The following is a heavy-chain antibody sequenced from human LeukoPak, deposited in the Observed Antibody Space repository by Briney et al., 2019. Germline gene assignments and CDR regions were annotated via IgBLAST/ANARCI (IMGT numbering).Heavy chain of an antibody. CDR2: ISGSGGST. Sequence: GGSLRLSCAASGFTFSSYAMSWVRQAPGKGLEWVSVISGSGGSTYYADSVKGRFTISRDNSKNTLYLQMNSLRAEDTAVYYCAKVYSSWYSVYYFDYWGQGTLVTVSS. J-gene: IGHJ4*02. CDR3: AKVYSSWYSVYYFDY. V-gene: IGHV3-23*01. CDR1: GFTFSSYA. D-gene: IGHD6-13*01.